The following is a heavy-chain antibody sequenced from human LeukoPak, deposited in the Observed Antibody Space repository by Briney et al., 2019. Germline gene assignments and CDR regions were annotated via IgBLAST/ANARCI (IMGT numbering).Heavy chain of an antibody. J-gene: IGHJ4*02. Sequence: AGGSLRLSCAASGFTFEDYAMHWVRQAPGKGMEWVSLISGDGGSTDYADSVKVRFTIARDNSNNSLYLQMHSLRSEDTALYYCAKDISGGGTGAFDYWGQGTLVTVSS. V-gene: IGHV3-43*02. CDR3: AKDISGGGTGAFDY. CDR1: GFTFEDYA. CDR2: ISGDGGST. D-gene: IGHD1-26*01.